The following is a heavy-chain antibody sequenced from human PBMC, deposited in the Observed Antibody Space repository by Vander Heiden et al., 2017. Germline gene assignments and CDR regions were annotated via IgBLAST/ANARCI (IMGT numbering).Heavy chain of an antibody. CDR3: TRDLSPGGADV. Sequence: EVQLVESGGGLVQPGGSLRLSCAVYGVTLNRHAIPWVRQPPGKGLEWVSGIFWEGGGTGYADSVRGRFTISRDTAKRSLYLQMNSLRPDDTAVYYCTRDLSPGGADVWGQGTTVTVS. J-gene: IGHJ6*02. D-gene: IGHD3-10*01. V-gene: IGHV3-9*01. CDR2: IFWEGGGT. CDR1: GVTLNRHA.